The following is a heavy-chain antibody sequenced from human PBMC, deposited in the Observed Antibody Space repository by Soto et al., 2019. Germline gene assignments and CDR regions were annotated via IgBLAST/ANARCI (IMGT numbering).Heavy chain of an antibody. V-gene: IGHV3-53*01. D-gene: IGHD3-22*01. CDR3: ARDYYDSSGYYILAFDI. CDR1: GFTVSSNY. J-gene: IGHJ3*02. Sequence: GSLRLSCAASGFTVSSNYMSWVRQAPGKGLEWVSVIYSGGSTYYADSVKGRFTISRDNSKNTLYLQMNSLRAEDTAVYYCARDYYDSSGYYILAFDIWGQGTMVTVSS. CDR2: IYSGGST.